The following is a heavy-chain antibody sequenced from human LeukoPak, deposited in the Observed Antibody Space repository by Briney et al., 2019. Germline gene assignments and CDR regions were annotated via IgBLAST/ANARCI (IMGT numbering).Heavy chain of an antibody. V-gene: IGHV3-7*01. D-gene: IGHD6-13*01. CDR3: AREISSWFRTEGRFDP. Sequence: PGGSLRLSCAASGFTFSNYWMSWVRQAPGKGLGWVAHIKQDGSAKSYVDSVTGRFTISRDNAKNSLYLQMNSLGAEDTAVYYCAREISSWFRTEGRFDPWGQGTLVTVSS. CDR1: GFTFSNYW. CDR2: IKQDGSAK. J-gene: IGHJ5*02.